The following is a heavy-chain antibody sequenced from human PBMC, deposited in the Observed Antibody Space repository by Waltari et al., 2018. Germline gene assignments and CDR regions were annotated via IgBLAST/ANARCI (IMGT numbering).Heavy chain of an antibody. CDR2: INHSGST. Sequence: QVQLQQWGAGLLKPSATLSLTCAVYGGSFSGYYWSWLSQPQGEGREWIGEINHSGSTNYNPSPKSRVTISVDTSKNQFSLKLSSVTAADTAVYYCARVVAASSIWLVPRGAFDIWGQGTMVTVSS. D-gene: IGHD6-19*01. J-gene: IGHJ3*02. CDR1: GGSFSGYY. CDR3: ARVVAASSIWLVPRGAFDI. V-gene: IGHV4-34*01.